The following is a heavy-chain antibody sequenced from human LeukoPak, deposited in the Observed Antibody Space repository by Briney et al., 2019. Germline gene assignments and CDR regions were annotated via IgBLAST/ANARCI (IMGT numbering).Heavy chain of an antibody. V-gene: IGHV1-2*02. CDR2: INPNSGGT. J-gene: IGHJ3*02. CDR1: GYTFTGYY. Sequence: ASVKVSCKASGYTFTGYYMHWVRQAPGQGLEWMGWINPNSGGTNYAQKFQGRVTMTRDTSISTAYMELSRLRSDDTAVYYCARDSPDLDDAFDTWGQGTMVTVSS. D-gene: IGHD1-14*01. CDR3: ARDSPDLDDAFDT.